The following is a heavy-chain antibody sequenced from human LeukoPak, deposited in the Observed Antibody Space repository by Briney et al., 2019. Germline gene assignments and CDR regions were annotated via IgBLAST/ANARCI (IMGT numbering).Heavy chain of an antibody. CDR1: GFTFSSYE. CDR2: ITSSGGTI. CDR3: ARHSLDY. D-gene: IGHD2-15*01. J-gene: IGHJ4*01. V-gene: IGHV3-48*03. Sequence: GGSLRLSCAASGFTFSSYEMDWVRQAPGKGLEWVAYITSSGGTIYYADSVKGRFTISRDNAKNSLYLQMNSLRAEDTAVYYCARHSLDYWGHGTLVTVSS.